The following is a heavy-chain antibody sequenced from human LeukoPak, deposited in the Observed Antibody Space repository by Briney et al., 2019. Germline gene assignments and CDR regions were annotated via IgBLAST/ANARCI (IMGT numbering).Heavy chain of an antibody. J-gene: IGHJ4*02. CDR1: GGSVSSGISY. CDR3: ARVPAAGTGPDY. CDR2: ISDSGGS. Sequence: SETLSLTCSVSGGSVSSGISYWSWIRQPPGEGLEWIAYISDSGGSDYNPSLRGRVTISLDTSKNQFSLRLTSVTAADTAVYHCARVPAAGTGPDYWGQGTLVTVSS. V-gene: IGHV4-61*01. D-gene: IGHD6-13*01.